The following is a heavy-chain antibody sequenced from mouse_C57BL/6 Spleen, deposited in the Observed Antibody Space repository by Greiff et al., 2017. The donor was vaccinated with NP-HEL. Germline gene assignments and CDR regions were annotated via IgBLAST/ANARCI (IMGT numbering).Heavy chain of an antibody. CDR1: GFTFSDYG. CDR2: ISSGSSTI. Sequence: EVHLVESGGGLVKPGGSLKLSCAASGFTFSDYGMHWVRQAPEKGLEWVAYISSGSSTIYYADTVKGRFTISRDNAKNTLFLQMTSLRSEDTAMYYCARRSLLRPAMDHWGQGTSVTVSS. D-gene: IGHD1-2*01. J-gene: IGHJ4*01. CDR3: ARRSLLRPAMDH. V-gene: IGHV5-17*01.